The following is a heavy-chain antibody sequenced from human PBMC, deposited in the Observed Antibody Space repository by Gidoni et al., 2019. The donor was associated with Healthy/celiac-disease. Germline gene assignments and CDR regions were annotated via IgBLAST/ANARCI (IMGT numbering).Heavy chain of an antibody. V-gene: IGHV3-21*01. J-gene: IGHJ5*02. CDR2: ISSSSSYI. CDR3: ARDRGMVRGVIPDGP. CDR1: GFTFSSYS. Sequence: EVQLVESGGGLVKPGGSLRLSCAASGFTFSSYSMNWVRQAPGKGLEWVSSISSSSSYIYYADSVKGRFTISRDNAKNSLYLQMNSLRAEDTAVYYCARDRGMVRGVIPDGPWGQGTLVTVSS. D-gene: IGHD3-10*01.